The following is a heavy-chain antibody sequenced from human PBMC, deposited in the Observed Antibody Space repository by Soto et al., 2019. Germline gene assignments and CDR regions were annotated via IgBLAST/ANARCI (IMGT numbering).Heavy chain of an antibody. D-gene: IGHD2-15*01. CDR1: GGTFNTYA. CDR3: AREVQVHTPAFVY. Sequence: QVQLVQSGAEMKKPGSSVKVSCQSSGGTFNTYAMNWVRQAPGQGPEWMGDISPMFGAANYAPKFQGRVTITADESTGTSYMQLRSLTSEETALYFRAREVQVHTPAFVYWGQGTLVTVSS. CDR2: ISPMFGAA. V-gene: IGHV1-69*19. J-gene: IGHJ4*02.